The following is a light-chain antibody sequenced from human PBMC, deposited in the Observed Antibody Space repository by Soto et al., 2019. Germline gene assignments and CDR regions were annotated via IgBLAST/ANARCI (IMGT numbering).Light chain of an antibody. CDR1: SGHNAYA. V-gene: IGLV4-69*01. Sequence: QSVLTQSPSASASLGASVKLTCTLSSGHNAYAIAWHQQQPGKGPRYLLDLNSDGSHTKGDGIPDRFSGSSSGAERYLTISSLQSEDEADYYCQTWGTGIHVVFGGGTKLTVL. J-gene: IGLJ2*01. CDR3: QTWGTGIHVV. CDR2: LNSDGSH.